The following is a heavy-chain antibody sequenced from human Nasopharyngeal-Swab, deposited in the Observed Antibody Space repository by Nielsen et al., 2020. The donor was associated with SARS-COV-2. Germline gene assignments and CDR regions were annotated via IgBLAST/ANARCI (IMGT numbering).Heavy chain of an antibody. CDR2: ISSSGSTI. CDR1: GFTFSSYE. V-gene: IGHV3-48*03. J-gene: IGHJ6*03. CDR3: ARVTTAAGYYYYYMDV. D-gene: IGHD1-1*01. Sequence: GESLKISCAASGFTFSSYEMNWVRQAPGKGLEWVSYISSSGSTIYYADSVKGRFTISRDNAKNSLYLQMNSLRAEDTAVYYCARVTTAAGYYYYYMDVWGKGTTVTV.